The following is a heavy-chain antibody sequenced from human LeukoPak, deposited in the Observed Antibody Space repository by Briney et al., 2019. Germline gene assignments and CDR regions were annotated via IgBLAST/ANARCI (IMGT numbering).Heavy chain of an antibody. J-gene: IGHJ3*02. CDR2: IYTSGST. CDR1: GGSISSYY. Sequence: SETLSLICTVSGGSISSYYWSWIRQPAGKGLEWIGRIYTSGSTNYNPSLKSRVTMSVDTSKNQFPLKLSSVTAADTAVYYCARVAYGSATDAFDIWGQGTMVTVSS. D-gene: IGHD3-10*01. V-gene: IGHV4-4*07. CDR3: ARVAYGSATDAFDI.